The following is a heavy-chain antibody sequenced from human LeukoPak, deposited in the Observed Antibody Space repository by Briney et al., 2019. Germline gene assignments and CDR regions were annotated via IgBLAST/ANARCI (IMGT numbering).Heavy chain of an antibody. D-gene: IGHD2-2*01. CDR1: GFTFSSYG. V-gene: IGHV3-30*18. Sequence: GGSLRLSCAASGFTFSSYGMHWVRQAPGKGLEWVAVISYDGSNKYYADSVKGRFTISRDNSKNTLYLQMNSLRAGDTAVYYCAKDLPHMDCSSTSCPSDYWGQGTLVTVSS. CDR2: ISYDGSNK. CDR3: AKDLPHMDCSSTSCPSDY. J-gene: IGHJ4*02.